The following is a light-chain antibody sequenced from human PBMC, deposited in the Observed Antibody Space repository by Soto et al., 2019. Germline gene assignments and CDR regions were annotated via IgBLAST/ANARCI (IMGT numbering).Light chain of an antibody. Sequence: DIQMTQSPSSLSASVGDRVTITCRASQSISSYLNWYQQKPGKAPKLLIYAASSLQRGVPSRFSGSASGTDFTLTISSLQPEDFATYYCQQSYSTPPTFGGGTKVEIK. CDR2: AAS. CDR3: QQSYSTPPT. J-gene: IGKJ4*01. V-gene: IGKV1-39*01. CDR1: QSISSY.